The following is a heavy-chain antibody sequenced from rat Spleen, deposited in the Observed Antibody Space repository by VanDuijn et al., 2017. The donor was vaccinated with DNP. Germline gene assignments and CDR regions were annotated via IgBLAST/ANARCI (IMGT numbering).Heavy chain of an antibody. D-gene: IGHD1-12*01. CDR3: ARVQLGYYALDA. CDR1: GFTFSYYG. CDR2: IGPRGAYT. Sequence: EVQLVESGGGLVQPGRSMKLSCAASGFTFSYYGMAWVRQAPKKGLEWVACIGPRGAYTYYGDSVKGRFSVSRDNAKSSLYLQMDSLRSEETATYYCARVQLGYYALDAWGQGVLVTVSS. V-gene: IGHV5S11*01. J-gene: IGHJ2*01.